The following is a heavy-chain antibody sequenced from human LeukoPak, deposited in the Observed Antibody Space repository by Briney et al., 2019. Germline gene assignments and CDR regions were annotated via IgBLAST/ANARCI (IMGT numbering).Heavy chain of an antibody. CDR3: AKANDATYTSRGTEYFQH. J-gene: IGHJ1*01. CDR2: ISGSGGST. V-gene: IGHV3-23*01. Sequence: PGGSLRLSCAASGFTFSSYAMSWVRQAPGKGLEWVSAISGSGGSTYYADSVKGRFTISRDNSKNTLYLQMNSLRAEDTAVYYCAKANDATYTSRGTEYFQHWGQGTLVTVSS. D-gene: IGHD3-10*01. CDR1: GFTFSSYA.